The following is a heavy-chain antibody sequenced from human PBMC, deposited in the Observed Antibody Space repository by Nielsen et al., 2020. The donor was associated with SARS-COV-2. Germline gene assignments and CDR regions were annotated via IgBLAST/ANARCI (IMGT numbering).Heavy chain of an antibody. CDR3: VGDTGGRWGEP. V-gene: IGHV3-74*01. Sequence: GESLKISCVASGFTFSSHWMHWVRQVPGKGLLWLSRINNDGSSTSYADSVKGRFTISRDNAKNTLWLEMNSLRVDDTAVYYCVGDTGGRWGEPWGQGTLVTVSS. CDR1: GFTFSSHW. CDR2: INNDGSST. J-gene: IGHJ5*02. D-gene: IGHD2-15*01.